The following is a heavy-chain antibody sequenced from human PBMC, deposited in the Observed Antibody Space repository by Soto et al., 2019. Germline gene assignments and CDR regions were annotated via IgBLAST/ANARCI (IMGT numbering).Heavy chain of an antibody. CDR2: ISYDGSNK. CDR1: GFTFSSYG. CDR3: AGSLVVVAANVFDP. J-gene: IGHJ5*02. V-gene: IGHV3-30*03. D-gene: IGHD2-15*01. Sequence: PGGSLRLSCAASGFTFSSYGMHWVRQAPGKGLEWVAVISYDGSNKYYANSVKGRFTISRDNSKNTLYLQMNSLRAEDTAVYYCAGSLVVVAANVFDPWGQGTLVTVSS.